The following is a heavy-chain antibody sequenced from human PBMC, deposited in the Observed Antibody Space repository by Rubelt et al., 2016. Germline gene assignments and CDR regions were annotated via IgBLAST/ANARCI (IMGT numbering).Heavy chain of an antibody. CDR1: SGSFSSSTNY. D-gene: IGHD1-26*01. CDR2: ILNSGST. CDR3: VGGQRGGIFYGWFDP. V-gene: IGHV4-39*02. J-gene: IGHJ5*02. Sequence: QLLLQESGPGLVEPSETLSLTCTVSSGSFSSSTNYWGWIRQPPGKGLEWIGSILNSGSTFYNPSLNSRVTMYVDTSKNQFPLRRGSATAADTAVYYCVGGQRGGIFYGWFDPWGQGTLVTVSS.